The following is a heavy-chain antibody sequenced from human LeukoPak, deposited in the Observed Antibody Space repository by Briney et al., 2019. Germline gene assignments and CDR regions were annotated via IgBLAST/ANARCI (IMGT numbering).Heavy chain of an antibody. CDR2: ISSSGSTI. V-gene: IGHV3-11*01. D-gene: IGHD4-17*01. CDR1: GFTFSDYY. J-gene: IGHJ3*02. CDR3: ARDPTTVTPFDAFDI. Sequence: GGSLRLSCAASGFTFSDYYMSWIRQAPGKGLEWVSYISSSGSTIYYADSVKGRFTISRDNAKNSLYLQMNSLRAEDTAVYYCARDPTTVTPFDAFDIWGQGTMVTVSS.